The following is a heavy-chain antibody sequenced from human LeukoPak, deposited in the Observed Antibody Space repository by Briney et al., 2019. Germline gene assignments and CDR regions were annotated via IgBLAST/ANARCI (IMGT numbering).Heavy chain of an antibody. Sequence: PSETLSLTCAVSGGSISSGGYSCSWIRQPPGKGLEWIGYIYHSGSTYYNPSLKSRVTISVDRSKNQFSLKLSSVTAADTAVYYCASLAAAGIFDYWGQGTLVTVSS. CDR3: ASLAAAGIFDY. CDR2: IYHSGST. V-gene: IGHV4-30-2*01. J-gene: IGHJ4*02. CDR1: GGSISSGGYS. D-gene: IGHD6-13*01.